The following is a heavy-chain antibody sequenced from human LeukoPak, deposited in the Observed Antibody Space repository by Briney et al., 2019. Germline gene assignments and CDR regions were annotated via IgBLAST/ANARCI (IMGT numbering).Heavy chain of an antibody. CDR1: GFTFDDYA. CDR3: ARCSGSYYGYYFDY. J-gene: IGHJ4*02. CDR2: ISWNSGSI. D-gene: IGHD1-26*01. Sequence: GRSLRLSCAASGFTFDDYAMHWVRQAPGKGLEWVSGISWNSGSIGYADSVKGRFTISRDNSKNTLYLQMSSLRAEDTAVYYCARCSGSYYGYYFDYWGQGTLVTVSS. V-gene: IGHV3-9*01.